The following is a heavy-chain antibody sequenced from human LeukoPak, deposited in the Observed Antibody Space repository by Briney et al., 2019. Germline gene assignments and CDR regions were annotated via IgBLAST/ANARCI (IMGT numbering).Heavy chain of an antibody. CDR1: GGSISSGSYY. J-gene: IGHJ4*02. CDR3: ARGGDGYNPSFDY. CDR2: IYTSGST. Sequence: PSETLSLTCTVSGGSISSGSYYWSWIRQPAGKGLEWIGRIYTSGSTNYNPSLKSRVTISVDTSKNQFSLKLSSVTAADTAVYYCARGGDGYNPSFDYWGQGTLVTVSS. D-gene: IGHD5-24*01. V-gene: IGHV4-61*02.